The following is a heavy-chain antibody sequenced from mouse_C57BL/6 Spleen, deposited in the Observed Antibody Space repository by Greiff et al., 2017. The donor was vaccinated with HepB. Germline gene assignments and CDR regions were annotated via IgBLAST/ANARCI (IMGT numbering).Heavy chain of an antibody. V-gene: IGHV1-82*01. CDR2: IYPGDGDT. D-gene: IGHD2-3*01. Sequence: VQLVESGPELVKPGASVKISCKASGYAFSSSWMNWVKQRPGKGLEWIGRIYPGDGDTNYNGKFKGKATLTADKSSSTAYMQLSSLTSEDSAVYFCARDDGYNYYAMDYWGQGTSVTVSS. CDR1: GYAFSSSW. CDR3: ARDDGYNYYAMDY. J-gene: IGHJ4*01.